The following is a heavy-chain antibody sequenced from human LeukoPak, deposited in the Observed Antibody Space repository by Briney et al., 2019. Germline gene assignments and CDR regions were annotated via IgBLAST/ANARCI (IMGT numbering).Heavy chain of an antibody. D-gene: IGHD3-16*01. CDR3: ARAVITFGDPVAKGFDC. J-gene: IGHJ4*02. V-gene: IGHV4-59*01. Sequence: SETLSLTCTVSGGSFSTYYWSWIRQPPGKGLEWIGYIYYSGSTDYNPSLKSRVTMSLDTSKNQLSLNLGSVTAADTAVYYCARAVITFGDPVAKGFDCWGQGTLVTVSS. CDR2: IYYSGST. CDR1: GGSFSTYY.